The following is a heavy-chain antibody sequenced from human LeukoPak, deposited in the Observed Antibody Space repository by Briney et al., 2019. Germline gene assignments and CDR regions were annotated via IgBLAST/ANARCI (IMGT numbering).Heavy chain of an antibody. CDR3: ARVVWEAVATDY. CDR1: GGSISSGDYY. J-gene: IGHJ4*02. Sequence: SETLSLTCTVSGGSISSGDYYWSWIRQPPGKGLEWIGYIYYSGSTYYNPSLKSRVTISVDTSKNQFSLKLSSVTAADTAVYYCARVVWEAVATDYWGQGTLVTVSS. D-gene: IGHD6-19*01. CDR2: IYYSGST. V-gene: IGHV4-30-4*01.